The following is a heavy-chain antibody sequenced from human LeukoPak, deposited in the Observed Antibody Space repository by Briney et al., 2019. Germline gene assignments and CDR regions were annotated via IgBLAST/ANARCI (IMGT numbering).Heavy chain of an antibody. J-gene: IGHJ5*02. Sequence: SETLSLPCAVYGGSFSGYYWGWICQPPGKGLEWIGEINHSGSTNYNPSLKSRVTISVDTSKNQFSLKLSSVTAADTAVYYCARGGYQLLWNNWFDPWGQGTLVTVSS. D-gene: IGHD2-2*01. CDR1: GGSFSGYY. V-gene: IGHV4-34*01. CDR3: ARGGYQLLWNNWFDP. CDR2: INHSGST.